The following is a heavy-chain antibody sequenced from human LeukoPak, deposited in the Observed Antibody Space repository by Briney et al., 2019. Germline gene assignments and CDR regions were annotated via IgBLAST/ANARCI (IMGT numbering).Heavy chain of an antibody. D-gene: IGHD5-18*01. CDR1: GGTFSSYA. CDR3: AREDTAMVTSWFDP. V-gene: IGHV1-69*13. Sequence: ASVTVSCKASGGTFSSYAISWVRQAPGQGLEWMGGIIPIFGTANYAQKSQGRVTITADESTSTAYMELSSLRSEDTAVYYCAREDTAMVTSWFDPWGQGTLVTVSS. CDR2: IIPIFGTA. J-gene: IGHJ5*02.